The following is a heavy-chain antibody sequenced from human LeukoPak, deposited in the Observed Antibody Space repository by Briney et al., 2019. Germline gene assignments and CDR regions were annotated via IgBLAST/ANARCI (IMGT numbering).Heavy chain of an antibody. CDR1: GFTFSSYS. D-gene: IGHD4-17*01. J-gene: IGHJ4*02. CDR2: ISSSSSYK. CDR3: TRAPYDGDYVCWA. V-gene: IGHV3-21*01. Sequence: GGSLRLSCAASGFTFSSYSMNWVRQAPGKGLEWVSSISSSSSYKYYADSVKGRFTISRDNAKKTLYLQMNGLIVDDTAVYYCTRAPYDGDYVCWAWVQGTLVAVS.